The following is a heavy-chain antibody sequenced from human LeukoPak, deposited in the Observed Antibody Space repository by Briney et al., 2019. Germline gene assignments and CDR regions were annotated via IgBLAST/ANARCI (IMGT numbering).Heavy chain of an antibody. D-gene: IGHD3-10*01. CDR3: ARSQNYYGSGDY. J-gene: IGHJ4*02. V-gene: IGHV4-31*03. CDR2: IYYSGST. CDR1: GGSISSGGYY. Sequence: SETLSLTCTVSGGSISSGGYYWSWIRQHPGKGLEWIGYIYYSGSTYYNPSLKSRVTISVDTSKNQFSLKLSSVTAADTAVYYCARSQNYYGSGDYWSQGTLVTVSS.